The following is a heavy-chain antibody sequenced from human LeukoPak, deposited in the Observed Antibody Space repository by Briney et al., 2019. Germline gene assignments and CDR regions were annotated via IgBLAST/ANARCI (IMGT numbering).Heavy chain of an antibody. CDR1: GGPISGTSYY. D-gene: IGHD6-13*01. CDR2: IYFSGST. J-gene: IGHJ3*01. CDR3: ARAMGIRWPSPPRDAFDL. Sequence: SETLSLTCTVSGGPISGTSYYWAWIRQPPGRGPEWIGSIYFSGSTYYSPSLTSRVTISVDPSKNQFSLKLRSVTAADTAVYYCARAMGIRWPSPPRDAFDLWGLGTVVTVSS. V-gene: IGHV4-39*07.